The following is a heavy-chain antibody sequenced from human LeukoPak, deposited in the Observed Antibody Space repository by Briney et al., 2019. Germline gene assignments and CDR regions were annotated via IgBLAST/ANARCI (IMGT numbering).Heavy chain of an antibody. D-gene: IGHD3-22*01. CDR1: GGSISSSSYY. CDR2: IYYSGST. Sequence: SETLSLTCTVSGGSISSSSYYWGWIRQPPGKGLEWIGYIYYSGSTYYNPSLKSRVTISVDTSKNQFSLKLSSVTAADTAVYYCARYYDSSGYYDYWGQGTLVTVSS. J-gene: IGHJ4*02. CDR3: ARYYDSSGYYDY. V-gene: IGHV4-30-4*08.